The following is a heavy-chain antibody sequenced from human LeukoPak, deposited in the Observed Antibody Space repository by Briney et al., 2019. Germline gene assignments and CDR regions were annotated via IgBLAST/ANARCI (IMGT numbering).Heavy chain of an antibody. CDR3: ASVDYGGNSAFDY. D-gene: IGHD4-23*01. CDR1: GGSISSSSYY. Sequence: SETLSLTCTVSGGSISSSSYYWGWIRQPPGKGLEWIGSIYYSGSTYYNPSLKSRVTISVDTSKNQFSLKLSPVTGADTAVYYCASVDYGGNSAFDYWGQGTLVTVSS. V-gene: IGHV4-39*01. J-gene: IGHJ4*02. CDR2: IYYSGST.